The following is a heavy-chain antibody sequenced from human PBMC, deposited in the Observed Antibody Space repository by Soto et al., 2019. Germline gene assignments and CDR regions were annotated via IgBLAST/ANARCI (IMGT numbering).Heavy chain of an antibody. CDR3: ARHPDCIITSCYYFDY. CDR2: IYPGDSDT. J-gene: IGHJ4*02. Sequence: EVQLVQSGAEVKKPGESLKISCKGSGYSFTSYWIGWVRQMPGKGLEWMGIIYPGDSDTRYSPSFQGQVTISADKSIGTAYLQWSSLKASDTAMYYCARHPDCIITSCYYFDYWGQGTLVTVSS. CDR1: GYSFTSYW. V-gene: IGHV5-51*01. D-gene: IGHD2-2*01.